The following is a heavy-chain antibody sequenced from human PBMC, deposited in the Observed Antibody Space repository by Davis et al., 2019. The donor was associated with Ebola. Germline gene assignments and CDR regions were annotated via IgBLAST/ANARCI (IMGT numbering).Heavy chain of an antibody. V-gene: IGHV1-69*13. Sequence: SVKVSCKASGYSFTSYGISWVRQAPGQGLEWMGGIIPIFGTANYAQKFQGRVTITADESTSTAYMELSSLRSEDTAVYYCARDQGGMDVWGQGTTVTVSS. CDR3: ARDQGGMDV. J-gene: IGHJ6*02. CDR1: GYSFTSYG. CDR2: IIPIFGTA.